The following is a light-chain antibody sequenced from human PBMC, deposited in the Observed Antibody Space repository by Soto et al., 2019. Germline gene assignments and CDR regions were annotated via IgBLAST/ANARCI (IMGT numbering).Light chain of an antibody. CDR1: RSDVGSYNL. J-gene: IGLJ2*01. V-gene: IGLV2-23*01. CDR3: CSYAGSNTVV. CDR2: EAN. Sequence: SVLTQPASVSGSPGQSITISCTGSRSDVGSYNLVSWYQQYPGKAPKLIIYEANKRPSGVSNRFSGSRSANTASLTISGLQAEDEADYYCCSYAGSNTVVFGGGTKLTVL.